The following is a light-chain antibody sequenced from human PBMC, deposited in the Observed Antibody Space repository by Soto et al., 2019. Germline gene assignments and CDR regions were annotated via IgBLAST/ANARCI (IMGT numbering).Light chain of an antibody. V-gene: IGKV4-1*01. CDR2: WAS. J-gene: IGKJ5*01. CDR1: QSVLYNSNNKNF. Sequence: DIVMTQSPDSLAVSLGERATINCKSSQSVLYNSNNKNFLAWFQQKPVQPPKLLVYWASTRESGVPDRFSGSGSGTDFTLTISNLQAEDVAVYYCQQYYSDPQTFGQGTRLEIK. CDR3: QQYYSDPQT.